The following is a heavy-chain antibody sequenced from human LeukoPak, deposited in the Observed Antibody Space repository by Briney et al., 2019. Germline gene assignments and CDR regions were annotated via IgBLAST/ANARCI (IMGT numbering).Heavy chain of an antibody. CDR1: GFTVSSNY. Sequence: GGSPRLSCAASGFTVSSNYMSWARQAPGKGLEWVSVIYSGDSTYYADSVKGRFTISRDNSKNTLYLQMNSLRAEDTAVYYCARHGSMTLIRGRLRYYYMDVWGKGTTVTISS. V-gene: IGHV3-53*01. CDR3: ARHGSMTLIRGRLRYYYMDV. D-gene: IGHD3-10*01. CDR2: IYSGDST. J-gene: IGHJ6*03.